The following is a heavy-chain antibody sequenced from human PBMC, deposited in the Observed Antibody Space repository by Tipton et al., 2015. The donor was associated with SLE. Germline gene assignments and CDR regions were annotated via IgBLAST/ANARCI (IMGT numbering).Heavy chain of an antibody. CDR1: GFTFNDYY. CDR2: ISISGSTI. D-gene: IGHD6-13*01. V-gene: IGHV3-11*01. J-gene: IGHJ2*01. Sequence: SLRLSCSASGFTFNDYYMSWIRQAPGKGLEWVSYISISGSTIYYADSVKGRFTISRDNAKNSLYLQMNSLRAEDTAVYYCARKAAAGPGVDWYFDLWGGGPLLTVSS. CDR3: ARKAAAGPGVDWYFDL.